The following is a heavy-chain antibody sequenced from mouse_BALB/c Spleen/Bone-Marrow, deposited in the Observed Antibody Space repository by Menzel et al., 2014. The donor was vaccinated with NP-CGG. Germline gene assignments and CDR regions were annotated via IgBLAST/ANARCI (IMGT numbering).Heavy chain of an antibody. V-gene: IGHV5-17*02. CDR3: ARSGSSSGYFDY. D-gene: IGHD1-1*01. CDR2: ISSGSSTI. Sequence: EVKLVESGGGLVQPGGSRKLSCAASGFTFSSFAMHWVCQAPEKGLEWVAYISSGSSTIYYADTVMGRFTISRDNPKNTLFLQMTSLRSEDTAMYYCARSGSSSGYFDYWGQGTTLTVSS. CDR1: GFTFSSFA. J-gene: IGHJ2*01.